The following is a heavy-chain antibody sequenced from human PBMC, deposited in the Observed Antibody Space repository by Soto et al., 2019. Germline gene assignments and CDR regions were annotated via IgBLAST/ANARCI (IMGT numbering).Heavy chain of an antibody. J-gene: IGHJ4*02. D-gene: IGHD3-10*01. CDR2: ISSSGTYI. CDR3: AREGNYHEF. V-gene: IGHV3-21*01. Sequence: PGGSLRLSCETSGFPFGIYTMSWVRQAPGKGLERVSSISSSGTYIDYADSVEGRFAISRDDAKNSVFLEMTSLRVDDTAVYYCAREGNYHEFWGQGTLVTVSS. CDR1: GFPFGIYT.